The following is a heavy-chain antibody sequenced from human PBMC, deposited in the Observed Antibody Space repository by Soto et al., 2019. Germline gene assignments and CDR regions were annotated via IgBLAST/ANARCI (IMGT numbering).Heavy chain of an antibody. D-gene: IGHD4-17*01. CDR2: ILYSGTT. J-gene: IGHJ4*02. CDR1: GGAISSSSYF. Sequence: QLQLQESGPGLLRPSETLSLTCNVSGGAISSSSYFWGWVRQPPGKTLEWIGHILYSGTTHYNESLNGRVTISVDTSKNQVSLRLKSVSPADSAVSYCARGGGYYGVLFDSWRQGTLVPVSS. V-gene: IGHV4-39*01. CDR3: ARGGGYYGVLFDS.